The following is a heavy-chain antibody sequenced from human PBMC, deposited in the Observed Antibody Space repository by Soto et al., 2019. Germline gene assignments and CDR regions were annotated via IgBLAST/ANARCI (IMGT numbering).Heavy chain of an antibody. D-gene: IGHD6-6*01. V-gene: IGHV3-23*01. Sequence: PGGSLRLSCAASGFTFSSYAMSWVRQAPGKGLEWVSAISASAASTYYADSVKGRFTISRDNSKNTLFLQVNSLRAEDTALYYCAKGGPYSSSSYDYWGQGTRVT. CDR3: AKGGPYSSSSYDY. J-gene: IGHJ4*02. CDR1: GFTFSSYA. CDR2: ISASAAST.